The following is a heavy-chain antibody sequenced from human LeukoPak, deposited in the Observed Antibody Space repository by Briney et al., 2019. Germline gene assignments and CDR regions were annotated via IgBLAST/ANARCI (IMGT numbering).Heavy chain of an antibody. CDR1: GGSISSGGYY. CDR2: IYYSGST. J-gene: IGHJ4*02. D-gene: IGHD6-6*01. CDR3: AREVLRSSSSPFDY. Sequence: SETLSPTCTVSGGSISSGGYYWSWIRQHPGKGLEWIGYIYYSGSTYYNPSLKSRVTISVDTSKNQFSLKLSSVTAADTAVYYCAREVLRSSSSPFDYWGQETLVTVSS. V-gene: IGHV4-31*03.